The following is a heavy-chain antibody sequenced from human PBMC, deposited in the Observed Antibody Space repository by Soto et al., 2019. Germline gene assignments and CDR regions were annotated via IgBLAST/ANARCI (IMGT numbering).Heavy chain of an antibody. D-gene: IGHD2-15*01. J-gene: IGHJ5*02. Sequence: SETLSLTCTVSGGSISSSSYYWGWIRQPPGKGLEWIGSIYYSGSTYYNPSLKSRVTISVDTSKNQFSLKLSSVTAADTAVYYLARPTPAISISDSWGQGTLVTVPQ. CDR1: GGSISSSSYY. CDR2: IYYSGST. CDR3: ARPTPAISISDS. V-gene: IGHV4-39*01.